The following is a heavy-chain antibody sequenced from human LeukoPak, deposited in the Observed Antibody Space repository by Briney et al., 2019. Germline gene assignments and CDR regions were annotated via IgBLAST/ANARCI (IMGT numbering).Heavy chain of an antibody. CDR3: AKVVGSWSNYYYYGMDV. J-gene: IGHJ6*02. CDR2: ISGSGGST. D-gene: IGHD6-13*01. CDR1: GFTFSSYA. V-gene: IGHV3-23*01. Sequence: PGGSLRLSCAASGFTFSSYAMSWVRQAPGKGLEWVSAISGSGGSTYYADSVKGRFTISRDNPKNTLYLQMNSLRAEDTAVYYCAKVVGSWSNYYYYGMDVWGQGTTVTVSS.